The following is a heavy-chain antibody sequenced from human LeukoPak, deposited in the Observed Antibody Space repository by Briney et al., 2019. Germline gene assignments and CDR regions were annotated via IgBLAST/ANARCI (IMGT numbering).Heavy chain of an antibody. CDR3: ARDWARGNSGYNDF. V-gene: IGHV3-33*01. Sequence: GRSLRLSCVASGFTFTTYGMHWVRQAPGKGLEWVAVICSDGSNEYYADSVKGRFTVSRDNSKNTLFLQMNSLRAEDTAVYYCARDWARGNSGYNDFWGQGTLVTVSS. J-gene: IGHJ4*02. CDR2: ICSDGSNE. CDR1: GFTFTTYG. D-gene: IGHD3-22*01.